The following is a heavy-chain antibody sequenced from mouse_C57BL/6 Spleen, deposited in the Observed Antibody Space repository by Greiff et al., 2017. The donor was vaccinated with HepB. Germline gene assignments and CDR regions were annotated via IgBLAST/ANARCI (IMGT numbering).Heavy chain of an antibody. CDR3: ARSCSNFYYYAMDY. Sequence: VQLQQSGTELVKPGASVKLSCKASGYTFTSYWMHWVKQRPGQGLEWIGNINPSNGGTNYNEKFKSKATLTVDKSSSTAYMQRSSLTSEDSAVDYCARSCSNFYYYAMDYWGQGTSVTVSS. CDR1: GYTFTSYW. V-gene: IGHV1-53*01. D-gene: IGHD2-5*01. J-gene: IGHJ4*01. CDR2: INPSNGGT.